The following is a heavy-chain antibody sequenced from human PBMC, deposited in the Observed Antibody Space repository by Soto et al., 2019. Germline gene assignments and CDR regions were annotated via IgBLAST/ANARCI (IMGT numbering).Heavy chain of an antibody. CDR3: ARGAGIEYSSRLDYYYYGMDV. V-gene: IGHV1-69*02. D-gene: IGHD6-6*01. Sequence: GASVKVSCKASGGTFSSYTISWVRQAPGQGLEWMGRIIPILGIANYAQKFQGRVTITADKSTSTAYMELSSLRSEDTAVYYCARGAGIEYSSRLDYYYYGMDVWGQGTTVTVSS. J-gene: IGHJ6*02. CDR2: IIPILGIA. CDR1: GGTFSSYT.